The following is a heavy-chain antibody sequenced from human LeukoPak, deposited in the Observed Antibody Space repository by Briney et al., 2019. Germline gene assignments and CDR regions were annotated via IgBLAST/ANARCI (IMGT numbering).Heavy chain of an antibody. CDR3: AKDSGPPGRYSSGWYFNYYGMDV. J-gene: IGHJ6*02. CDR1: GFTFSSYA. D-gene: IGHD6-19*01. V-gene: IGHV3-23*01. CDR2: ISGSGGST. Sequence: GGSLRLSCAASGFTFSSYAMSWVRQAPGKGLEWVSAISGSGGSTYYADSVKGRFTISRDNSKNTLYLQMNSLRAEDTAVYYCAKDSGPPGRYSSGWYFNYYGMDVWGQGTAVTVSS.